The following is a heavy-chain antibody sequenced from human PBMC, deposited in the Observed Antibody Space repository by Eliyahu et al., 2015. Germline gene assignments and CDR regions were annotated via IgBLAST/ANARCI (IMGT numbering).Heavy chain of an antibody. CDR2: ISSSGSTI. D-gene: IGHD2/OR15-2a*01. CDR1: GFTFSSYE. J-gene: IGHJ4*02. CDR3: ARCSTRALDY. Sequence: EVQLVESGGGLVQPGGSLRLSCAASGFTFSSYEMNWVRQAPGKGLEWVSYISSSGSTIYYADSVKGRFTISRDNAKNSLYLQMNSLRAEDTAVYYCARCSTRALDYWGQGTLVTVSS. V-gene: IGHV3-48*03.